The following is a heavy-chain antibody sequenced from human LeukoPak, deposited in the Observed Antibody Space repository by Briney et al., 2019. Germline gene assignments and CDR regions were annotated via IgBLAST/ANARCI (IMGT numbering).Heavy chain of an antibody. CDR3: ASSLSGIPDY. J-gene: IGHJ4*02. Sequence: GGSLRLSCAASGFTFSNYGMRWVRQAPGKGLEWVSRIESDGSSTRDADSVKGRFTISRDNAEKTLYLQMNSMRAEDTAVYYCASSLSGIPDYWGQGTLVTVSS. CDR2: IESDGSST. D-gene: IGHD2-21*01. V-gene: IGHV3-74*01. CDR1: GFTFSNYG.